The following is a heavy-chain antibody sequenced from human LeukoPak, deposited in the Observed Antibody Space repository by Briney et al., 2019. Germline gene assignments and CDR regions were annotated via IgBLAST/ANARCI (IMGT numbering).Heavy chain of an antibody. D-gene: IGHD4-17*01. CDR3: ARDRYGDYEADFDY. V-gene: IGHV3-48*04. J-gene: IGHJ4*02. CDR1: GISFSNYL. CDR2: ISSTGGTI. Sequence: GGSLRLSCAASGISFSNYLMNWVRQAPGKGLEWVSFISSTGGTIYYADSVKGRFTTSRDNAKNSLYLQMNSLRAEDTAVYYCARDRYGDYEADFDYWGQGTLVTVSS.